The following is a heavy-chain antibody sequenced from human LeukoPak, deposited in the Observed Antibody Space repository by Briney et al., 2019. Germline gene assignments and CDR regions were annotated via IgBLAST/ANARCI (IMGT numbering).Heavy chain of an antibody. V-gene: IGHV3-66*01. Sequence: GGSLRLSCAASGFTVSSNYMSWVRQAPGKGLEWVSVIYSGGSTYYADSVKGRFTISRDNSKNTLYLQMNSLRAEDTAVYYCAREGIAAAGTVLDYWGQGTLVTVSS. CDR3: AREGIAAAGTVLDY. J-gene: IGHJ4*02. CDR2: IYSGGST. D-gene: IGHD6-13*01. CDR1: GFTVSSNY.